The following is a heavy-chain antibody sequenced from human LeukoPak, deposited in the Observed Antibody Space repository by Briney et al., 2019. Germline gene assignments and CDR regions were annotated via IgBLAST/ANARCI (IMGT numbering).Heavy chain of an antibody. J-gene: IGHJ4*02. CDR2: IYYSGST. V-gene: IGHV4-59*01. CDR3: ARVLSSFGVVRGAHFDY. CDR1: GGSISSYY. D-gene: IGHD3-3*01. Sequence: NASETLSLTCTVSGGSISSYYWSWIRQPPGKGLEWIGYIYYSGSTNYNPSLKSRVTISVDTSKNQFSLKLSSVTAADTAVYYCARVLSSFGVVRGAHFDYWGQGTLVTVSS.